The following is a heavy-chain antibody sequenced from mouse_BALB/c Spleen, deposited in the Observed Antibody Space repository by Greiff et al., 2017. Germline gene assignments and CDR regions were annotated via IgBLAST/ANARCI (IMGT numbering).Heavy chain of an antibody. V-gene: IGHV2-6-7*01. D-gene: IGHD2-3*01. Sequence: VKLMESGPGLVAPSQSLSITCTVSGFSLTGYGVHWVRQPPGKGLEWLGMIWGDGSTDYNSALKSRLSISKDNSKSQVFLKMNSLQTDDTAMYYCAREGNDGYPYYAMDYWGQGTSVTVSS. CDR3: AREGNDGYPYYAMDY. CDR1: GFSLTGYG. CDR2: IWGDGST. J-gene: IGHJ4*01.